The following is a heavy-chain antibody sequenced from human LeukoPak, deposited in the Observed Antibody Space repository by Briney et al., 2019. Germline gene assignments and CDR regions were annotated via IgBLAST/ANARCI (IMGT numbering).Heavy chain of an antibody. Sequence: GGSLRLSSAASGFTFSSYSMNWVRQAPGKGLEWVSSISSSSSYIYYADSVKGRFTISRDNAKNSLYLQMNSLRAEDTAVYYCASPNSYDSSGYFQHWGQGTLVTVSS. CDR2: ISSSSSYI. CDR3: ASPNSYDSSGYFQH. V-gene: IGHV3-21*01. J-gene: IGHJ1*01. D-gene: IGHD3-22*01. CDR1: GFTFSSYS.